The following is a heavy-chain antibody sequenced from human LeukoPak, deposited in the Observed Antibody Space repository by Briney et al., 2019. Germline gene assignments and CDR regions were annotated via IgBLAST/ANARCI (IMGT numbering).Heavy chain of an antibody. Sequence: GGSLRLSCAASGFTFSSYAMSWVRQAPGKGLEWVSAISGSGGSTYYADSVKGRFTISRDNSKNTLYLQMNSLRAEDTAVYYCAKVYCSGGSCQQGDFDYWGQGTLVTVSS. J-gene: IGHJ4*02. CDR3: AKVYCSGGSCQQGDFDY. CDR1: GFTFSSYA. V-gene: IGHV3-23*01. D-gene: IGHD2-15*01. CDR2: ISGSGGST.